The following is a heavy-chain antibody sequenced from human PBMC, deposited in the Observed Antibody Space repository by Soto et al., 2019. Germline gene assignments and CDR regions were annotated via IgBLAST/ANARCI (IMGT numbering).Heavy chain of an antibody. V-gene: IGHV3-74*01. Sequence: EVQLVESGGGLVQPGGSLRLSCAASGFTLSTYWMHWVRQVPGKGLVWVSRISSGGTYTNYADSVKGRFTISRDSARNTLFLQMNYLTGEDTAVYYCARTFVDGMAGFGPWGQGTLFTVSS. CDR2: ISSGGTYT. CDR1: GFTLSTYW. D-gene: IGHD2-15*01. CDR3: ARTFVDGMAGFGP. J-gene: IGHJ5*02.